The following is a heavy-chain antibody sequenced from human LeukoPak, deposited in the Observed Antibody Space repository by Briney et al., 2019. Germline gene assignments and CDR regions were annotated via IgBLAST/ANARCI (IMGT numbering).Heavy chain of an antibody. Sequence: PGGSLRLSCAASGFTFSSYSMNWVRQAPGKGLEWVSSISSSSSYIYYADSVKGRFTISRDNSKNTLYLQMNSLRAEDTAVYYCAKDQPVESGGWGQGTLVTVSS. V-gene: IGHV3-21*04. CDR3: AKDQPVESGG. J-gene: IGHJ4*02. CDR1: GFTFSSYS. CDR2: ISSSSSYI. D-gene: IGHD5-24*01.